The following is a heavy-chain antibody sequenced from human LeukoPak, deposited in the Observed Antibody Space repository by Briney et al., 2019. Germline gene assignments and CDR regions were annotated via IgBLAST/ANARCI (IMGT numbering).Heavy chain of an antibody. CDR2: ISYTGNT. CDR1: GGSISSTTYS. V-gene: IGHV4-39*01. CDR3: ARHLNNGFDI. D-gene: IGHD2/OR15-2a*01. J-gene: IGHJ3*02. Sequence: SETLSLTCTISGGSISSTTYSWGWIRQPPGKGLEWIGNISYTGNTYYNPSLKSRVTLSVDTSRNQFSLKLSSVPAADTAIYYCARHLNNGFDIWGRGTMVTVSS.